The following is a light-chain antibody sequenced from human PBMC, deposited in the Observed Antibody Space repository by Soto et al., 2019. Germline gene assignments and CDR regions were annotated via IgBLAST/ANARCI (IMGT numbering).Light chain of an antibody. V-gene: IGLV2-23*01. J-gene: IGLJ1*01. CDR3: CSYAGSSTYV. CDR2: GGS. Sequence: QSALTQPASVSGSPGQSITISCTGTSSDVGSYNLVSWYQQHPGKAPKLMIYGGSKRPSGVSNRFSGSKSDNTASLTISGLQAEDEADYYCCSYAGSSTYVFGIGTKLTVL. CDR1: SSDVGSYNL.